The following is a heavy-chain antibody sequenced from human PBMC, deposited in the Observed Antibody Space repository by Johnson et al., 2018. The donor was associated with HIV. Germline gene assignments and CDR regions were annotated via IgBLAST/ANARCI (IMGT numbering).Heavy chain of an antibody. CDR3: ARDELYRMYALTALDI. Sequence: VQLVESGGGLVQPGGSLRLSCAASGFIFSSYGMSWVRQAPGKGLEWVSGINWNGGSTGYADSVKGRFTISRDNAKNSLYLQMNSLRAEYTALYYCARDELYRMYALTALDIWGQGTMVIVSS. D-gene: IGHD2-15*01. V-gene: IGHV3-20*04. J-gene: IGHJ3*02. CDR1: GFIFSSYG. CDR2: INWNGGST.